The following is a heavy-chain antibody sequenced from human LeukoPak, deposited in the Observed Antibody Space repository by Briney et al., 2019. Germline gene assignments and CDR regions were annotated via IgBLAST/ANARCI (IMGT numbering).Heavy chain of an antibody. CDR2: ITSSSIHT. D-gene: IGHD2-21*02. V-gene: IGHV3-21*01. J-gene: IGHJ4*02. CDR1: GFTFSTYN. CDR3: ARDGSRGNLVTAPDF. Sequence: PGGSLRLSCAASGFTFSTYNMNWVRQAPGKGLEWVSSITSSSIHTFYADSVKGRFTISRDNAKNSLYLQMNSLRAEDTAIYYCARDGSRGNLVTAPDFWGQGTLVTVSS.